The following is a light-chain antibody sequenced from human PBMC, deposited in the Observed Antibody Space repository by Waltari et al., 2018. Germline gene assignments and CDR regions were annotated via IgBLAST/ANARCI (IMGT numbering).Light chain of an antibody. V-gene: IGKV1-33*01. CDR3: QQYDNH. J-gene: IGKJ4*01. CDR2: DAS. Sequence: DIQMTQSPSSLSASVGDRVTITCQASQDISNYLNWYQQKPGKAPKLLIYDASNLETGVPSRFSGSGSGTDFTFTISSLQPEDIATYYCQQYDNHFGGGTKVEIK. CDR1: QDISNY.